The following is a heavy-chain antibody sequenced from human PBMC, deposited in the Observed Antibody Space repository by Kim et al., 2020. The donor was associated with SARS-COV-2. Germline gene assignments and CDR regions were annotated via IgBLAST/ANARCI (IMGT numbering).Heavy chain of an antibody. D-gene: IGHD6-13*01. CDR2: INHSGST. CDR1: GGSFSGYY. J-gene: IGHJ5*02. V-gene: IGHV4-34*01. CDR3: ARGGERNLYSSSWYRGSWFDP. Sequence: SETLSLTCAVYGGSFSGYYWSLIRQPPGKGLEWIGEINHSGSTNYNPSLKSRVTISVDTSKNQFSLKLSSVTAADTAVYYCARGGERNLYSSSWYRGSWFDPWGQGTLVTVSS.